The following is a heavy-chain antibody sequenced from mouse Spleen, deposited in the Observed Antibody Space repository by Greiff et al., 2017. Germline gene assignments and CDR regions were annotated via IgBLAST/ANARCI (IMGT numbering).Heavy chain of an antibody. CDR1: GFTFSSYT. J-gene: IGHJ1*01. CDR3: AKPYYYDGSRDYFDY. V-gene: IGHV5-9*04. CDR2: ISSGGGNT. Sequence: EVKLMESGGGLVKPGGSLKLSCAASGFTFSSYTMSWVRQTPAKRLEWVATISSGGGNTYYPDSVKGRFTISRDNARNTLYLQMSSLRSEDTAMYYCAKPYYYDGSRDYFDYWGAGTTVTVSS. D-gene: IGHD1-1*01.